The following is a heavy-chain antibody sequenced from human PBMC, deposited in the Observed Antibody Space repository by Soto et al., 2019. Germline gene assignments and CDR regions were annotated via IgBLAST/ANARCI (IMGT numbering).Heavy chain of an antibody. D-gene: IGHD4-4*01. CDR1: GFTVSSNY. Sequence: GGSLRLSCAASGFTVSSNYMSWVRQAPGKGLEWVSVIYSGDSTYYADSVKGRFTIFRDNSKNTLYLQMNSLRAEDTAVYYCAREATASDAFDIWGQGTMVTVSS. J-gene: IGHJ3*02. V-gene: IGHV3-66*01. CDR2: IYSGDST. CDR3: AREATASDAFDI.